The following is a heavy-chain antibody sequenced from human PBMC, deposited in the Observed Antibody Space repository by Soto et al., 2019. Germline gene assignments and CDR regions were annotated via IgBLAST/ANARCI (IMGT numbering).Heavy chain of an antibody. CDR1: GFTVSSNY. Sequence: EVQLVESGGDLVQPGGSLRLSCAASGFTVSSNYMNWVRQAPGKGLEWVSVIYSGGSTYYADSVKGRFTVSRDNSKNTLYLQMNSLRAEDTAVYYCARGLPLARWGQGTLFTVSS. D-gene: IGHD2-15*01. CDR2: IYSGGST. J-gene: IGHJ4*02. V-gene: IGHV3-66*01. CDR3: ARGLPLAR.